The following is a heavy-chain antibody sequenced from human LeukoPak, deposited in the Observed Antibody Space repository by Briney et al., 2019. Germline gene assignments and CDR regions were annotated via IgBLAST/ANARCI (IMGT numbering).Heavy chain of an antibody. V-gene: IGHV3-74*03. J-gene: IGHJ4*02. Sequence: PGGSLRLSCAASGFSFSSYPMHWVRQAPGKGLMYVSRINSDGSSTKYADSVKGRFTISRDNAENTLYLQMNSLRVEDTAVYYCTSESHYVNSWDQAGIWGQGTLVTVSS. CDR1: GFSFSSYP. D-gene: IGHD3-16*01. CDR3: TSESHYVNSWDQAGI. CDR2: INSDGSST.